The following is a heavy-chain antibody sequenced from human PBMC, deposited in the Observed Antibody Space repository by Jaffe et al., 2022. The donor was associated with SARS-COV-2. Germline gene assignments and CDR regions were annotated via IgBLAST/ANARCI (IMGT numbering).Heavy chain of an antibody. CDR3: ARDIRWFVY. CDR2: INQDGSEK. J-gene: IGHJ4*02. Sequence: EVQLVESGGGLVQPGGSLRLSCVASGFTFSSYWMTWVRQAPGKGLEWVANINQDGSEKYSVDSVRGRFTISRDNAKNSLYLQMNSLRADDTAVYYCARDIRWFVYWGQGTLVTVSS. D-gene: IGHD3-3*02. CDR1: GFTFSSYW. V-gene: IGHV3-7*03.